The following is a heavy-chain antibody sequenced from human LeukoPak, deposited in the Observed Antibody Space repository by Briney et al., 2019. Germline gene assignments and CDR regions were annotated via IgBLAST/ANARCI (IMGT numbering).Heavy chain of an antibody. Sequence: SGPTLVNPTQTLTLTCTFSGFSLSASGMCVSWIRQPPGKALEWLARIDWDDDKYYSTSLKTGLTISKDTSKNQVVLTMTNMDPVDTATYYCARMITLSNGRYSSKTLDYWGQGTLVTVSS. D-gene: IGHD1-26*01. V-gene: IGHV2-70*11. J-gene: IGHJ4*02. CDR3: ARMITLSNGRYSSKTLDY. CDR1: GFSLSASGMC. CDR2: IDWDDDK.